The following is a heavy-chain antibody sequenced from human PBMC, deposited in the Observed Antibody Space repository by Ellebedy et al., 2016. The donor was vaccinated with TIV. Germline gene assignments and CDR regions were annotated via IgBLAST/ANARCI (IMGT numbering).Heavy chain of an antibody. V-gene: IGHV3-7*01. Sequence: GESLKISXAASGFTFSSYWMNWVRQAPGKGLEWVANIKQDGSDKYYVDSVKGRFTISRDNAKNLLFLQMNSLRAEDTAVYYCAREGSWIDPYYYMDVWGKGTTVTVSS. J-gene: IGHJ6*03. CDR3: AREGSWIDPYYYMDV. D-gene: IGHD1-26*01. CDR2: IKQDGSDK. CDR1: GFTFSSYW.